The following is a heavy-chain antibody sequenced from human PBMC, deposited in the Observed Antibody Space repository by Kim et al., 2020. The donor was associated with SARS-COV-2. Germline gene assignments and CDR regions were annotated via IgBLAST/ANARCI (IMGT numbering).Heavy chain of an antibody. CDR3: TSVPGTTLACWVAFDI. CDR1: GFTFSGSA. D-gene: IGHD1-1*01. Sequence: GGSLSLSCAASGFTFSGSAMHWVRQASGKGLEWVGRIRSKANSYATAYAASVKGRFTISRDDSKNTAYLQMNNLKTEDTAVYYCTSVPGTTLACWVAFDIWGQGTMVTVSS. J-gene: IGHJ3*02. V-gene: IGHV3-73*01. CDR2: IRSKANSYAT.